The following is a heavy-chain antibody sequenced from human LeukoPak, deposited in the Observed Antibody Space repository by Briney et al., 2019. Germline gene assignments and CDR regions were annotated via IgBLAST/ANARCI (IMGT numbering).Heavy chain of an antibody. CDR1: GFTFDDYG. D-gene: IGHD3-22*01. V-gene: IGHV3-20*04. CDR2: INWNGGST. CDR3: ARVRNYYDSSGPKRGAFDI. J-gene: IGHJ3*02. Sequence: GGSLRLSCAASGFTFDDYGMSWVRQAPGKGLEWVSGINWNGGSTGYADSVKGRFTISRDNAKNSLYLQMNSLRAEDTALYYCARVRNYYDSSGPKRGAFDIGGQGTMVTVSS.